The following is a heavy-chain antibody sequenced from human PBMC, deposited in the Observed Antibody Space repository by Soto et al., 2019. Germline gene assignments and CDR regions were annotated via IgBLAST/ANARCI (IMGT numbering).Heavy chain of an antibody. J-gene: IGHJ4*02. CDR3: ARDPWGIAENTINFDY. Sequence: GGSLRLSCAASGFTFSSYSMNWVRQAPGKGLEWVSSISSSSSYIYYADSVKGRFTISRDNAKNSLYLQMNSLRAEDTAVYYCARDPWGIAENTINFDYWGQGTLVTVSS. CDR1: GFTFSSYS. D-gene: IGHD6-13*01. CDR2: ISSSSSYI. V-gene: IGHV3-21*01.